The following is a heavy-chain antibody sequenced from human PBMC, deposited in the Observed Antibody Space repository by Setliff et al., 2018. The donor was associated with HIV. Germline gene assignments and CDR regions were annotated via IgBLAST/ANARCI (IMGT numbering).Heavy chain of an antibody. Sequence: SETLSLTCAVSGYSISSGYYWGWIRQPPGKGLQWIGSIYHSGGTYYNPSLKSRVTMSVDTSKNQFSLKLTSVTAADTAVYYCARGQEIYEMVPMLGGYYYTQMDVWGQGTTVTVSS. D-gene: IGHD3-10*02. CDR1: GYSISSGYY. V-gene: IGHV4-38-2*01. CDR3: ARGQEIYEMVPMLGGYYYTQMDV. CDR2: IYHSGGT. J-gene: IGHJ6*03.